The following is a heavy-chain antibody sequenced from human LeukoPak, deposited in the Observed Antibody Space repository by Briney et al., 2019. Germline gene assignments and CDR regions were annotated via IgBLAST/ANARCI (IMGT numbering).Heavy chain of an antibody. CDR1: GYTFTSYD. CDR3: ARDGVVLLWFGELLSGNWFDP. J-gene: IGHJ5*02. V-gene: IGHV1-8*01. CDR2: MNPNSGNT. Sequence: ASVKVSCKASGYTFTSYDINWVRQATGQGLEWMGWMNPNSGNTGYAQKFQGRVTMTRNTSISTAYMELSSLRSEDTAVYYCARDGVVLLWFGELLSGNWFDPWGQGTLSPSPQ. D-gene: IGHD3-10*01.